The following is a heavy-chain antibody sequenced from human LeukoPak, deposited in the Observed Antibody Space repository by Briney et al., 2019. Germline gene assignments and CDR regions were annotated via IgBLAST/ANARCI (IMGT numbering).Heavy chain of an antibody. CDR1: GFSFSSNW. D-gene: IGHD6-19*01. J-gene: IGHJ3*02. CDR2: IKRDGSQK. V-gene: IGHV3-7*01. CDR3: ASPVAGTSDAFDI. Sequence: GGSLRLSCAAPGFSFSSNWMGWVRQAPGKGLEWVAHIKRDGSQKYYLDSVKGRFTISRDNAKNSLYLQMNSLRVEDTAVYYCASPVAGTSDAFDIWGQGTMVTVSS.